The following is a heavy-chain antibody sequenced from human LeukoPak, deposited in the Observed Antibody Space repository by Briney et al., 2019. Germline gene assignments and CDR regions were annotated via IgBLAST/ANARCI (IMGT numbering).Heavy chain of an antibody. CDR1: GGSFSGYY. CDR3: ARSRYCSSTSCYMGYYYMDV. J-gene: IGHJ6*03. CDR2: VNHSRDT. Sequence: SETLSLTCDVFGGSFSGYYWSWIRQPPGKGLEWIGEVNHSRDTNYNPSLKSRVAISVDTSKTQFSLTLSSVTAADTAVYYCARSRYCSSTSCYMGYYYMDVWGKGTTVTVSS. V-gene: IGHV4-34*01. D-gene: IGHD2-2*02.